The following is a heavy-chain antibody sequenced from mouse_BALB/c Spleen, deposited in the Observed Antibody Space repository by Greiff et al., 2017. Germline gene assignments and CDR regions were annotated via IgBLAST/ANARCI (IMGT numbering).Heavy chain of an antibody. CDR1: GYTFSSYW. CDR3: ARSDYRYDYFDY. J-gene: IGHJ2*01. CDR2: ILPGSGST. V-gene: IGHV1-9*01. Sequence: VKLMESGAELMKPGASVKISCKATGYTFSSYWIEWVKQRPGHGLEWIGEILPGSGSTNYNEKFKGKATFTADTSSNTAYMQLSSLTSEDSAVYYCARSDYRYDYFDYWGQGTTLTVSS. D-gene: IGHD2-14*01.